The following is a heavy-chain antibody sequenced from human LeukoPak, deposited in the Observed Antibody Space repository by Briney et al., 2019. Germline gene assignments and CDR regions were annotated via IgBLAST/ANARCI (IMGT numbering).Heavy chain of an antibody. J-gene: IGHJ2*01. CDR2: IYHSGST. V-gene: IGHV4-4*02. Sequence: SGTLSLTCAVSGGSISSSNWWSWVRQPPGKGLEWIGEIYHSGSTNYNPSLKSRVTISVDKSKNQFSLKLSSVTAADTAVYYCARDRWGYYGSGRYYAVWYFDLWGRGTLVTVSS. D-gene: IGHD3-10*01. CDR1: GGSISSSNW. CDR3: ARDRWGYYGSGRYYAVWYFDL.